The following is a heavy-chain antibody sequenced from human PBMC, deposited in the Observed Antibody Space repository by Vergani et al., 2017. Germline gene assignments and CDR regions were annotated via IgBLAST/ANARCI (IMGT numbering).Heavy chain of an antibody. D-gene: IGHD2-2*01. Sequence: EVQLVESGGGLVKPGGSLRLSCAASGFTFSSYSMNWVRQAPGKGLEWVSSISSSSSYIYYADSVKGRFTISRDNSKNTLYLQMNSLRAEDTAVYYCARAADPYCSSTSCYAGYFDYWGQGTLVTVSS. J-gene: IGHJ4*02. CDR3: ARAADPYCSSTSCYAGYFDY. V-gene: IGHV3-21*01. CDR2: ISSSSSYI. CDR1: GFTFSSYS.